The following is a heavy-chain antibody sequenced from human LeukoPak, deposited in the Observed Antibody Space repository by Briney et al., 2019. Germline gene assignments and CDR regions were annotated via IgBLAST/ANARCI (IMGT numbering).Heavy chain of an antibody. Sequence: GGSLRLSCAASGFTFNDYAMYWVRQTPGRGLEWVTLISYDGYDKSYADSVRGRFTISRDNSKNTLYLQMDSLRSEDTAVYYCARDFFPIVDSSWYEIGYWGQGTLVTVSS. CDR3: ARDFFPIVDSSWYEIGY. D-gene: IGHD6-13*01. J-gene: IGHJ4*02. CDR1: GFTFNDYA. V-gene: IGHV3-30-3*01. CDR2: ISYDGYDK.